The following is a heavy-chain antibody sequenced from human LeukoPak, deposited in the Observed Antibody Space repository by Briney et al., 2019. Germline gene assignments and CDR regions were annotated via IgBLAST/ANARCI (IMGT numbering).Heavy chain of an antibody. D-gene: IGHD6-19*01. Sequence: QTGGSLRLSCAVSGFTVSSNYMSWVRQAPGKGLEWVSVIYYDGTTNYADSVKSRFTISRDNSKNTLYLQMNSLRAEDTAVYYCVKEKRGAGWGQGTLVTVSS. CDR3: VKEKRGAG. V-gene: IGHV3-66*01. CDR2: IYYDGTT. J-gene: IGHJ4*02. CDR1: GFTVSSNY.